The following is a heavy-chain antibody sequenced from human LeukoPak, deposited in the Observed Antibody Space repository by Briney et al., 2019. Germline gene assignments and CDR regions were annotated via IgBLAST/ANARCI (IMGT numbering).Heavy chain of an antibody. V-gene: IGHV1-2*02. D-gene: IGHD6-19*01. Sequence: ASVKVSCKASGYTFTGYYMHWVRQAPGQGLEWMGWINPNSGGTDYALKLQGRVTMTRDTSISTAYMELSGLRSDDTAVYYCARDSHTSGWFLPDYWGQGTLVTVSS. CDR3: ARDSHTSGWFLPDY. J-gene: IGHJ4*02. CDR1: GYTFTGYY. CDR2: INPNSGGT.